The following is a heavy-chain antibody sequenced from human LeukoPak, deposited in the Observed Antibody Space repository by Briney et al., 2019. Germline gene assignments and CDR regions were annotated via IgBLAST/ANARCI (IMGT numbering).Heavy chain of an antibody. Sequence: GGSLRLSCAASGFTFSSYWMSWVRQAPGKGLEWVANIKQDGSEKYYVDSVKGRFTISRDNSKNTLYLQMNSLRAEDTAVYYCARDNAYDSSGYFDYYYGMDVWGQGTTVTVSS. CDR3: ARDNAYDSSGYFDYYYGMDV. CDR1: GFTFSSYW. D-gene: IGHD3-22*01. J-gene: IGHJ6*02. CDR2: IKQDGSEK. V-gene: IGHV3-7*01.